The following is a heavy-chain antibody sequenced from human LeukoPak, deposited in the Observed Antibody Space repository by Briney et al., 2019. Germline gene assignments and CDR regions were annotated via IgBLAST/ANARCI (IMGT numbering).Heavy chain of an antibody. J-gene: IGHJ4*02. CDR1: GFTFSSYA. V-gene: IGHV3-23*01. D-gene: IGHD2-2*01. CDR3: AKPDLAYCSSTICSLGY. CDR2: ISGSGGST. Sequence: GGSLRLSCAASGFTFSSYAMSWVRQAPGKGLDWVSTISGSGGSTYYADSVKGRFTISTDKSKNTLYLQMTSLRVEDTAVYYCAKPDLAYCSSTICSLGYWGQGTLVTVSS.